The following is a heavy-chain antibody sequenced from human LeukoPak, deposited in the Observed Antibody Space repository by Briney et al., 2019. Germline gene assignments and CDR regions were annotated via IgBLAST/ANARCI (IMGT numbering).Heavy chain of an antibody. CDR1: GFTFSSYA. D-gene: IGHD3-3*01. J-gene: IGHJ5*02. V-gene: IGHV3-64*01. Sequence: GGSLRLSCAASGFTFSSYAMHWVRQAPGKGLEYVSAISSNGGSTYYANSVKGRFTISRDNSKNTLYLQMGSLRAEDMAVYYCAREALPYYDFWSGLGGTSWFDPWGQGTLVTVSS. CDR2: ISSNGGST. CDR3: AREALPYYDFWSGLGGTSWFDP.